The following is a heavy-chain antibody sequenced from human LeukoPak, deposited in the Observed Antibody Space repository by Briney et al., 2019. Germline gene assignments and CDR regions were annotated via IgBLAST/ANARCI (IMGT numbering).Heavy chain of an antibody. V-gene: IGHV3-23*01. CDR1: GFTFSSYA. D-gene: IGHD6-6*01. CDR2: ISGSGGST. CDR3: AKLVTGRPSGYMDV. Sequence: GGSLRLSCAASGFTFSSYAMSWVRQAPGKGLEWVSAISGSGGSTYYADSVKGRFTISRDNSKNTLYLQMNSLRAEDTAVYYCAKLVTGRPSGYMDVWGKGTTVTVSS. J-gene: IGHJ6*03.